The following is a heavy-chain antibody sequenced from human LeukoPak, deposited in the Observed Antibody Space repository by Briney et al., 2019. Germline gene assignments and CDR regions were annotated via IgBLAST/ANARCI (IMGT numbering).Heavy chain of an antibody. D-gene: IGHD5-18*01. CDR1: GFTFSSYA. CDR3: AKDPSRGYSYGSFDY. Sequence: PGGSLRLSCAASGFTFSSYAMSWVRQAPGKGLEWVSAISGSGGSTYYADSVKGRFTISRDNSKNTLYLQMNSLRAEDTAVYYCAKDPSRGYSYGSFDYWGQGTLVTVSS. V-gene: IGHV3-23*01. CDR2: ISGSGGST. J-gene: IGHJ4*02.